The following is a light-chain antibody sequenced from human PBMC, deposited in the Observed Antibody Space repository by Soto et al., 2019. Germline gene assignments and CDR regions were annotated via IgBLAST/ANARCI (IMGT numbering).Light chain of an antibody. Sequence: EIVLTQSPGTLSLSPGERATLSCRASQSVSSSYLACYRQKPGQAPRLLIYGASSRATGIPDRVSGSGSGTDFTLTISRLEPEDFAVYYCQQYGSSPCTFGQGTKLQIK. CDR1: QSVSSSY. J-gene: IGKJ2*02. CDR2: GAS. V-gene: IGKV3-20*01. CDR3: QQYGSSPCT.